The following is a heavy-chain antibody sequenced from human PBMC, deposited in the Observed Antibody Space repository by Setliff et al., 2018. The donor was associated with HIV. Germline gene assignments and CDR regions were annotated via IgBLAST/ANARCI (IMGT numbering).Heavy chain of an antibody. CDR2: ISGYSDNT. V-gene: IGHV1-18*01. D-gene: IGHD1-26*01. CDR3: ARVRAGALLNALDI. CDR1: GYTFTNFA. J-gene: IGHJ3*02. Sequence: GASVKVSCKASGYTFTNFAISWVRQAPGQGLEWMGWISGYSDNTNYAQNLQGRVTMTTDTSSSTSYMELRSLTSDDTAMYYCARVRAGALLNALDIWGQGTMVTVSS.